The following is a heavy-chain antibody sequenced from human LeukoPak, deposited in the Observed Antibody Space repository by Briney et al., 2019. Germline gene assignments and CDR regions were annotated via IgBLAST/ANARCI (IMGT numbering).Heavy chain of an antibody. Sequence: ASVKVSCKASGYTFTSYGISWVRQAPGQGLEWMGWISAYNGNTNYAQKFQGRVTMTRDTSISTAYMELSRLRSDDTAVYYCAWTYYDFLYGMDVWGQGTTVTVSS. J-gene: IGHJ6*02. CDR2: ISAYNGNT. V-gene: IGHV1-18*01. CDR3: AWTYYDFLYGMDV. D-gene: IGHD3-3*01. CDR1: GYTFTSYG.